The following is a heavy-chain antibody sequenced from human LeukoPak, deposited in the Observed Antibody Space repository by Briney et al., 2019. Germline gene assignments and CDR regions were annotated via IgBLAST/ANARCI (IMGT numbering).Heavy chain of an antibody. CDR2: IWFDGSNK. J-gene: IGHJ4*02. D-gene: IGHD6-13*01. CDR3: MRWGPGAAVDY. V-gene: IGHV3-33*01. Sequence: GGSLGLSCAASGFTFKNHGMYWVRQPPGKGLEWVAVIWFDGSNKYYAEAVQGRFTISRDNSRNILSLQMDSVRVEDTAVYYCMRWGPGAAVDYWGQGTQVTVSS. CDR1: GFTFKNHG.